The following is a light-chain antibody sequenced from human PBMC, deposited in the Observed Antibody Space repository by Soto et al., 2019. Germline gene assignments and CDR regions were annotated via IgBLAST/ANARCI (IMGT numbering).Light chain of an antibody. CDR1: QSVSSSY. J-gene: IGKJ5*01. CDR2: GAS. V-gene: IGKV3-20*01. Sequence: EIVLTQSPGTLSLSPGERATLSCRASQSVSSSYLAWYQQKPGQAPRLLIYGASSRATGIPDRFSSSGSGTDFTLTISRLEPEDFAVYYCQQYGSSLYPFGQGTRLEIK. CDR3: QQYGSSLYP.